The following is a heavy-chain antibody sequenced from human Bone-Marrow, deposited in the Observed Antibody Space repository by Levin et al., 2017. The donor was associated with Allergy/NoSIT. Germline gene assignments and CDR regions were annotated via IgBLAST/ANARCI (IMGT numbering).Heavy chain of an antibody. CDR2: INTNTLNP. Sequence: GESLKISCKASGYTFTSYAINWVRQAPGQGLEWMGWINTNTLNPTYAQGFTGRFVFSLDTSVSTAYLQIRSLKAEDAAVYYCARGHCSGDSCDGGYWGQGTLVSVSS. CDR3: ARGHCSGDSCDGGY. CDR1: GYTFTSYA. D-gene: IGHD2-15*01. V-gene: IGHV7-4-1*01. J-gene: IGHJ4*02.